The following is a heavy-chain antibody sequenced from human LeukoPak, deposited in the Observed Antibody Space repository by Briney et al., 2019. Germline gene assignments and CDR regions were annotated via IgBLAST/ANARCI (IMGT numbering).Heavy chain of an antibody. CDR2: INHSGST. D-gene: IGHD5-24*01. CDR3: ARHSRDGYNYNYYYYYMDV. CDR1: GGSFSGYY. J-gene: IGHJ6*03. V-gene: IGHV4-34*01. Sequence: SETLSLTCAVYGGSFSGYYWSWIRQPPGKGLEWIGEINHSGSTNYNPSLKSRVTISVDTSKNQFSLKLSSVTAADTAVYYCARHSRDGYNYNYYYYYMDVWGKGTTVTISS.